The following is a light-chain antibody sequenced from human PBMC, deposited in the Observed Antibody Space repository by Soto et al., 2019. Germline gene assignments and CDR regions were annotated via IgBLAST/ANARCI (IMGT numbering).Light chain of an antibody. J-gene: IGKJ2*01. CDR2: AAS. CDR1: QSISSY. Sequence: DIQMTQSPSSLSASVGDRVTITCRASQSISSYLNWYQQKPGKAPKLLIYAASSLQSGVPSRFSGSGSGTDFTLTISSRPPEDFATYYCQQSYSTPYTFGQGTKLEIK. V-gene: IGKV1-39*01. CDR3: QQSYSTPYT.